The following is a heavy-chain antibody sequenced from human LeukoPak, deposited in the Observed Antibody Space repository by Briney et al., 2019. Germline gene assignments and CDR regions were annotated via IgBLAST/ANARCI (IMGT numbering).Heavy chain of an antibody. Sequence: PSETLSLTCAVSGGSISSSNWWSWVRQPPGKGLEWIGEIYHSGSTNYNPSLKSRVTISVDKSKNQFSLKLSSVTAADTAVYYCARGSAWFGEFYFDYWGQGTLVTVSS. CDR1: GGSISSSNW. CDR3: ARGSAWFGEFYFDY. J-gene: IGHJ4*02. CDR2: IYHSGST. D-gene: IGHD3-10*01. V-gene: IGHV4-4*02.